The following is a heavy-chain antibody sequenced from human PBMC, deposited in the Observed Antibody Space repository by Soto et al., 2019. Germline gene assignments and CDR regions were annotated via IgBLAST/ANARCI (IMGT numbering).Heavy chain of an antibody. V-gene: IGHV3-72*01. CDR3: ARTRPYTYWSSTSCYAGDFDY. D-gene: IGHD2-2*01. CDR1: GFTFSDHY. CDR2: TRNKPNSYIT. J-gene: IGHJ4*02. Sequence: EVQLVESGGGLVQPGGSLRLSCAASGFTFSDHYMDWVRQAPGKGLEWVGRTRNKPNSYITEYAASVKGRFTISRDDSKNSLELQMNSLKTEDTAVYYCARTRPYTYWSSTSCYAGDFDYWGQGTLVTVSS.